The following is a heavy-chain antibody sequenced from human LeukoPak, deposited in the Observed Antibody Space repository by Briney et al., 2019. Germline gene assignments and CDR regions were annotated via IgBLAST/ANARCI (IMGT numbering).Heavy chain of an antibody. CDR3: ATDRSGSKAHDAFDI. Sequence: ASVKVSCKVSGYTLTELSMHWVRQAPGKGLEWMGGFDPEDGETIYAQKFQGRVTMTEDTSTDTAYMELSSLRSEDTAVYYCATDRSGSKAHDAFDIWGQGTMVTVSS. D-gene: IGHD6-6*01. CDR1: GYTLTELS. V-gene: IGHV1-24*01. J-gene: IGHJ3*02. CDR2: FDPEDGET.